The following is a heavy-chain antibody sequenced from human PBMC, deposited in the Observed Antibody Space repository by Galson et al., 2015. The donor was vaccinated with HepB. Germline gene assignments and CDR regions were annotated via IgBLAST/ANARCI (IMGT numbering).Heavy chain of an antibody. D-gene: IGHD6-19*01. CDR3: ARDSSGWYSEDAFDI. J-gene: IGHJ3*02. V-gene: IGHV1-18*01. CDR1: GYTFTSYG. CDR2: ISAYNGNT. Sequence: SVKVSCKASGYTFTSYGISWVRQAPGQGLEWMGWISAYNGNTNYAQKLQGRVTTTTDTSTSTAYMELRSLRSDDTAVYYCARDSSGWYSEDAFDIWGQGTMVTVSS.